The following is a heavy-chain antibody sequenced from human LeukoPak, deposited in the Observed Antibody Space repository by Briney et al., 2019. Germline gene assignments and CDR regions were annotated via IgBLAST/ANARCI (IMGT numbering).Heavy chain of an antibody. V-gene: IGHV3-73*01. D-gene: IGHD4-17*01. CDR1: GFTFSGSA. CDR2: IRSKANSYAT. CDR3: TRDYGVLFDY. Sequence: GGSLKLSCAASGFTFSGSAIHWVRQASGKGLEWVGRIRSKANSYATSSAASVKGRFTISRDDSKNTAYLQMSSLKTEDTAVYYCTRDYGVLFDYWGQGTLVTVSS. J-gene: IGHJ4*02.